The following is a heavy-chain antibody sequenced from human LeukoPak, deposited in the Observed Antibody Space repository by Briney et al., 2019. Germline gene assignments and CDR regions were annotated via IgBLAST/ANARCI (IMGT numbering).Heavy chain of an antibody. D-gene: IGHD3-10*01. CDR1: GFTFSSYA. CDR2: ISGSGGST. CDR3: AKGKEPSLLWFGELLFYY. Sequence: GGSLRLSCSASGFTFSSYAMSWVRQAPGKGLEWVSAISGSGGSTYYADSVKGRFTISRDNSKNTLYLQMNSLRAEDTAVYYCAKGKEPSLLWFGELLFYYWGQGTLVTVSS. J-gene: IGHJ4*02. V-gene: IGHV3-23*01.